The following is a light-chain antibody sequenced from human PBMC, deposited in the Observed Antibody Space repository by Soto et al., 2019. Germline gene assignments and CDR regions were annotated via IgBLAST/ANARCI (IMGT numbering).Light chain of an antibody. Sequence: QSALTQPGSVSGSPGQSVTISCTGTSSDVGGYNYVSWYQQHPGKAPKLMIYDVSKRPSGVPDRFSGSKSGNTASLTISGLQAEGEADYYCCSYAGSYDVVFGGGTKLTVL. CDR2: DVS. CDR1: SSDVGGYNY. CDR3: CSYAGSYDVV. J-gene: IGLJ2*01. V-gene: IGLV2-11*01.